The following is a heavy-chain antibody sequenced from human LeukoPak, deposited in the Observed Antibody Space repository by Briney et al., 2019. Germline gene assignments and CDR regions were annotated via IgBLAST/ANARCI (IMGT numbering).Heavy chain of an antibody. V-gene: IGHV3-48*03. D-gene: IGHD3-16*01. CDR1: GFAFRSYE. J-gene: IGHJ4*02. CDR3: ARDLAGDHYFDS. Sequence: GGSLRLSCAVSGFAFRSYEMNWVRQAPGKGLEWVSYINVGGSTIYYADSVKGRFTISRDDAKNSLYLQMNSLRAEDTAVYYCARDLAGDHYFDSWGQGTLVTVSS. CDR2: INVGGSTI.